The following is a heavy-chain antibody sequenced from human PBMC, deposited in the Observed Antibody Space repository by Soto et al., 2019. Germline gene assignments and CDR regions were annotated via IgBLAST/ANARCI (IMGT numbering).Heavy chain of an antibody. CDR1: GFTFSSYA. V-gene: IGHV3-23*01. CDR2: ISGSGGST. CDR3: AKDDIVVVPAANWFDP. J-gene: IGHJ5*02. D-gene: IGHD2-2*01. Sequence: GGSLRLSCAASGFTFSSYAMSWVRQAPGKGLEWVSAISGSGGSTYYADSVKGRFTISRDNSKNTLYLQMNSLRAEDTAVYYCAKDDIVVVPAANWFDPWGQGTLVTVSS.